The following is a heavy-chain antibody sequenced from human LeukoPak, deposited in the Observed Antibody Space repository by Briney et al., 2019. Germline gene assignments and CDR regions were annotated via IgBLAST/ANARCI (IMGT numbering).Heavy chain of an antibody. V-gene: IGHV4-38-2*01. CDR2: IYHSATT. CDR3: ATPDSSGYYYLY. CDR1: GYSIGSGFL. Sequence: SETLSLTCLVSGYSIGSGFLWGWIRQPPGKGLQWIASIYHSATTYYNPPLASRVTISLHTSKNLFSLKLTSVTAADTAVYYCATPDSSGYYYLYWGXXTLVTVSS. D-gene: IGHD3-22*01. J-gene: IGHJ4*02.